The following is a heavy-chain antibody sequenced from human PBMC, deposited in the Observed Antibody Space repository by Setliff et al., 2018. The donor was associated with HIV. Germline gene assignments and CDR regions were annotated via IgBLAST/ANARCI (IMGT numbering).Heavy chain of an antibody. J-gene: IGHJ3*02. V-gene: IGHV4-4*07. Sequence: PSETLSLTCTVSGGSISSYYWSWIRQPAGKGLEWIGRIYTSGSTNYNPSLKSRVTTSVDTSKNQFSLKLSSVTAADTAVYYCARDRPHYDYVWGSYPHAFDIWGQGTMVTVSS. D-gene: IGHD3-16*02. CDR1: GGSISSYY. CDR3: ARDRPHYDYVWGSYPHAFDI. CDR2: IYTSGST.